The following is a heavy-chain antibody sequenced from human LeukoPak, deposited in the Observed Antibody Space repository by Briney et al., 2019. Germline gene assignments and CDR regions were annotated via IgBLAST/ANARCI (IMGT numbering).Heavy chain of an antibody. D-gene: IGHD3-10*01. V-gene: IGHV3-48*03. Sequence: PGGSLRLSCAASGFTFSSYEMNWVRQAPGKGLEWVSYISSSGSTIYYADSVKGRFTISRDNAKNSLYLQMNSLRAEDTAVYYCARDTPSNYYGSGSFYFDSWGQGTLVTVSS. CDR2: ISSSGSTI. CDR3: ARDTPSNYYGSGSFYFDS. CDR1: GFTFSSYE. J-gene: IGHJ4*02.